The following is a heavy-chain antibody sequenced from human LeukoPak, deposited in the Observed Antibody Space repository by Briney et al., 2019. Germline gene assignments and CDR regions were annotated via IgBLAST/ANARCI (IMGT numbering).Heavy chain of an antibody. CDR1: GGSLSSRSYY. V-gene: IGHV4-39*01. J-gene: IGHJ4*02. Sequence: ASETLSLTCTVSGGSLSSRSYYWGWIRHPPGQGLEWIGSLSNSGNTYYNPSLKSRVTISVDTSKNEFSLKLSSVTAADTAVYYCVRWTAGTTEDSWGQGTLVTVSS. CDR2: LSNSGNT. D-gene: IGHD1-1*01. CDR3: VRWTAGTTEDS.